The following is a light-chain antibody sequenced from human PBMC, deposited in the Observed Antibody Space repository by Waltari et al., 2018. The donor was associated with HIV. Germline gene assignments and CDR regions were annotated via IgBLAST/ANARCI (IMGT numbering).Light chain of an antibody. CDR3: QTYNSGQWT. CDR1: HGITDY. J-gene: IGKJ1*01. Sequence: IQMTQSPSSLSASVGDRVTITCRASHGITDYLALYQQKPGKVPQLLIYAASTLHSAALSRFSGSGSGTDFNLTITSLQPEDVATYYGQTYNSGQWTLGQGTKVAI. V-gene: IGKV1-27*01. CDR2: AAS.